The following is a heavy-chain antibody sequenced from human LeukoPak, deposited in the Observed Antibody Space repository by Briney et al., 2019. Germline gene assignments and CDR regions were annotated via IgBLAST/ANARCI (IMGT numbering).Heavy chain of an antibody. D-gene: IGHD3-22*01. CDR3: ASSPTHYDSSGYLDY. CDR1: GGSISSGGYY. J-gene: IGHJ4*02. Sequence: SETLSLTCTVSGGSISSGGYYWSWIRQHPGKGLEWIGYIYYSGRTYYNPSLKSRVTISVDTSKNQFSLKLSSVTAADTAVYYCASSPTHYDSSGYLDYWGQGTLVTVSS. V-gene: IGHV4-31*03. CDR2: IYYSGRT.